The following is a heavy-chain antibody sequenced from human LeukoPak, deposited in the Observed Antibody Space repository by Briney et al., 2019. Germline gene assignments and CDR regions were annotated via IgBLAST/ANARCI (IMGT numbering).Heavy chain of an antibody. D-gene: IGHD3-22*01. CDR2: ISWNSGSI. Sequence: PGGSLRLSCAASGFTFDDYAMHWVRQAPGKGLEWVSGISWNSGSIGYADAVKGRFTISRDNAKYSLYLQMNSLRAEDTALYYCAKGKGAYYYDSSGGGFFDYWGQGTLVTVSS. CDR1: GFTFDDYA. CDR3: AKGKGAYYYDSSGGGFFDY. V-gene: IGHV3-9*01. J-gene: IGHJ4*02.